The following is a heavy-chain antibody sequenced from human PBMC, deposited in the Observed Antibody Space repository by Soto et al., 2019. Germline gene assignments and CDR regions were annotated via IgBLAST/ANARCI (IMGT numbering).Heavy chain of an antibody. CDR3: ARENGYSSFYYFDY. V-gene: IGHV3-33*01. CDR1: GFTFSSYG. CDR2: IWYDGSNK. J-gene: IGHJ4*02. D-gene: IGHD6-13*01. Sequence: PGGSLRLSCAASGFTFSSYGMHWVRQAPGKGLEWVAVIWYDGSNKYYADSVKGRFTISRDNSKNTLYLQMNSLRAEDTAVYYCARENGYSSFYYFDYWGQGTLVTVSS.